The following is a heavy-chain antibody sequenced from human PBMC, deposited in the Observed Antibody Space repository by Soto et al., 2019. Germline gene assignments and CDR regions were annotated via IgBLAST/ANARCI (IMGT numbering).Heavy chain of an antibody. CDR1: GFTFSSYA. Sequence: QVQLVESGGGVVQPGRSLRLSCAASGFTFSSYAMHWVRQAPGKGLEWVAVISYDGSNKYYADSVKGRFTISRDNSKNTLHLQMNSLRAEDTAVYYWARAATVQLWTSPGPEYWYFDLWGRGTLVTVSS. J-gene: IGHJ2*01. D-gene: IGHD5-18*01. CDR2: ISYDGSNK. CDR3: ARAATVQLWTSPGPEYWYFDL. V-gene: IGHV3-30-3*01.